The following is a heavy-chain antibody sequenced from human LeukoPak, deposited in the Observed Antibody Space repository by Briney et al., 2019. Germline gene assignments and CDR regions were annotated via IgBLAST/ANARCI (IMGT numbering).Heavy chain of an antibody. D-gene: IGHD3-22*01. CDR1: GFTFSSYG. J-gene: IGHJ4*02. CDR2: IWYDGSNK. CDR3: AKGGYDSSGYYDY. V-gene: IGHV3-33*06. Sequence: GGSLRLSRAASGFTFSSYGMHWVRQAPGKGLEWVAVIWYDGSNKYYADSVKGRFTISRDNSKNTLYLQMNSLRAEDTAVYYCAKGGYDSSGYYDYWGQGTLVTVSS.